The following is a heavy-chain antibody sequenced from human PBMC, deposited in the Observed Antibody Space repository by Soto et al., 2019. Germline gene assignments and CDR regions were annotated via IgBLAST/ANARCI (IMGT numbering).Heavy chain of an antibody. Sequence: SETLSLTCAVSGGSLSSYYWNWIRQPPGRGLEWVGEINHSGTTNYNPSLESRITISLDASKNHFSLTLTSVTAADTAVYYCARNRVATNRLALFDYWGPGALVTV. CDR2: INHSGTT. CDR1: GGSLSSYY. J-gene: IGHJ4*02. V-gene: IGHV4-34*01. D-gene: IGHD5-12*01. CDR3: ARNRVATNRLALFDY.